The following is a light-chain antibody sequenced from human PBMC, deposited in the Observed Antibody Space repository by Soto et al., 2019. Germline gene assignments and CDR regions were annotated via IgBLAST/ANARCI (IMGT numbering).Light chain of an antibody. CDR1: QSINIY. CDR3: QETYSTLGT. J-gene: IGKJ2*01. Sequence: DIQMTQSPSSLSASVRDRVTITCRASQSINIYLNWYQQKPGKAPKVLIYAASSLESGVPSRFSGSGSETEFSLTISSLQPEDFATYYCQETYSTLGTFGQGTKLEIK. V-gene: IGKV1-39*01. CDR2: AAS.